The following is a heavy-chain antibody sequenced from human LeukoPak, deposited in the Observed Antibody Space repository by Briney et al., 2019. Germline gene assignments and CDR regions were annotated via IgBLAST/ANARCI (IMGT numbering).Heavy chain of an antibody. Sequence: PGGSLRLSCAVSGFTFNNYGMTWVRQAPGEGLEWVANIKQDGSEKYYVDSVKGRFTISRDNAKNSLYLQMNSLRAEDTAVYYCARENDYGALDYWGQGTLVTVSS. CDR1: GFTFNNYG. CDR2: IKQDGSEK. J-gene: IGHJ4*02. D-gene: IGHD4-17*01. CDR3: ARENDYGALDY. V-gene: IGHV3-7*01.